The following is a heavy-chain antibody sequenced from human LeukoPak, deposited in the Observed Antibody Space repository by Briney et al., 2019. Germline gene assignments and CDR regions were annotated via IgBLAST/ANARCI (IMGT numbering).Heavy chain of an antibody. CDR2: MNPNSGNT. Sequence: ASVKVSCKASGYTFTSYDINWVRQATGQGLEWMGWMNPNSGNTGYAQKFQGRVTITRNTSISTAYMELSSLRSEDTAVYYCATRRHYDTSGHYYVRGAFDIWGQGTMVTVSS. CDR1: GYTFTSYD. V-gene: IGHV1-8*03. CDR3: ATRRHYDTSGHYYVRGAFDI. D-gene: IGHD3-22*01. J-gene: IGHJ3*02.